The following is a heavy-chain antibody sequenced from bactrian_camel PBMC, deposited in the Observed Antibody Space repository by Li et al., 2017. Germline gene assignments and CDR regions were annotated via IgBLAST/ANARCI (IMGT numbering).Heavy chain of an antibody. J-gene: IGHJ6*01. V-gene: IGHV3S6*01. CDR1: GFTFSAYS. Sequence: QLVESGGGLVQAGGSLRLSCAASGFTFSAYSFNWVRQAPGKGLDWVSHIDGGNSDTYYADSVKGRFTISRDNAKNTMYLHMKSLKPEDTAMYYCARIPACRVTPEKVASWGQGTQVTVS. CDR3: ARIPACRVTPEKVAS. CDR2: IDGGNSDT.